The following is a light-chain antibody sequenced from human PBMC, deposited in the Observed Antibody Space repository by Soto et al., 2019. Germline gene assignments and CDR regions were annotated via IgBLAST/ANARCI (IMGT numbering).Light chain of an antibody. CDR1: ESMSTC. J-gene: IGKJ1*01. V-gene: IGKV1-5*01. CDR3: QQCHRYLT. CDR2: GAS. Sequence: DIQMTQSPSTLSASVGDRVTITCRASESMSTCLAWYRQKPGKAPKLLISGASSLQSGVPSRFSGSASGTEFTLTISSLQPDDIATYYCQQCHRYLTFGQGTKVDIK.